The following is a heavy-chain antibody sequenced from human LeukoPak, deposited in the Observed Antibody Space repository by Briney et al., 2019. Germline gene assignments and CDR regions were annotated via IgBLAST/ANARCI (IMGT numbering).Heavy chain of an antibody. CDR1: GGSIRSYY. J-gene: IGHJ4*02. CDR2: IYYSGST. V-gene: IGHV4-59*12. Sequence: SETLSLTCTVSGGSIRSYYWSWIRQPPGKGLECIGYIYYSGSTNYNPSLKSRVTISVDTSKNQFSLELSSVTAADTAVYYCARGHDILTGYEFDYWAREPWSPSPQ. D-gene: IGHD3-9*01. CDR3: ARGHDILTGYEFDY.